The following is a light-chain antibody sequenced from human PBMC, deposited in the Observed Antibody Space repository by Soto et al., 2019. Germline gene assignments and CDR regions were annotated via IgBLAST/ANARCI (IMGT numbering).Light chain of an antibody. V-gene: IGKV3-15*01. CDR2: GAS. J-gene: IGKJ1*01. CDR1: QSVLSN. Sequence: EIVLTQSPATLSVSPGERATLSCRASQSVLSNLAWYQQKPGQAPRLLIYGASTRATGIPARFSGSGSGTEFTLTISSLQSEDFAVYYCQQYNNWPRTFGQGTQVDIK. CDR3: QQYNNWPRT.